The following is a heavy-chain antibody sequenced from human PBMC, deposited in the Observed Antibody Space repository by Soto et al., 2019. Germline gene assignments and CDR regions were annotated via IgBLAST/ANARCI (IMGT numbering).Heavy chain of an antibody. CDR3: ARDGKNYGDYVKPETYFDY. CDR1: GGTFSSYA. V-gene: IGHV1-69*01. Sequence: QVQLVQSGAEVKKPGSSVKVSCKASGGTFSSYAISWVRQAPGQGLEWMGGIIPIFGTANYAQKFQGRVTITADESTRTAYMERSSLRSEDTAVYYCARDGKNYGDYVKPETYFDYWGQGTLVTVSS. D-gene: IGHD4-17*01. J-gene: IGHJ4*02. CDR2: IIPIFGTA.